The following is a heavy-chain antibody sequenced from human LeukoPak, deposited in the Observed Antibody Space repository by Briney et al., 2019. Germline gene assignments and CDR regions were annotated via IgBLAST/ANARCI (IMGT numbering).Heavy chain of an antibody. CDR3: ARSNYYDSRSWGFDI. V-gene: IGHV3-30*04. CDR2: ISYDGTNK. D-gene: IGHD3-22*01. Sequence: GGSLRLSCAASGFTFSSYEMNWVRQAPGKGLEWVTIISYDGTNKYYADSVKGRFTISRDNSKNTLFLQMNSLRAEDTAVYYCARSNYYDSRSWGFDIWGQGTMVTVSS. J-gene: IGHJ3*02. CDR1: GFTFSSYE.